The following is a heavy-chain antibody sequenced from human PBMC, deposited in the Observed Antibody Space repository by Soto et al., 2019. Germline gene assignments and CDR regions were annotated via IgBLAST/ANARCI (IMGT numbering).Heavy chain of an antibody. V-gene: IGHV1-69*06. CDR2: IIPISGTA. J-gene: IGHJ6*02. Sequence: SVKGSWKASRGTFSTHAMIWGRQAPEQGLEWMGGIIPISGTANYAQKFQGRFTITADKSTSTAYMELSSLGSEDTAVYYCARRSKYSSSSWYYYGMDVWGQGTTVTVSS. CDR1: RGTFSTHA. D-gene: IGHD6-6*01. CDR3: ARRSKYSSSSWYYYGMDV.